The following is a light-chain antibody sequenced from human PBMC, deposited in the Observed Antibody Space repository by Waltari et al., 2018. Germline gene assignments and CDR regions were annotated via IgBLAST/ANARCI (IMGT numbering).Light chain of an antibody. CDR1: SPNIGAGYD. CDR2: GNL. CDR3: QSYDSSLSGWV. J-gene: IGLJ3*02. Sequence: QSVLTQPPSVSGAPGQRVTVPCPGSSPNIGAGYDVHWYRQVPGTAPKRLIYGNLNRPSGVPDRFSGSKSGTSASLAITGLQADDEADYYCQSYDSSLSGWVFGGGTKLTVL. V-gene: IGLV1-40*01.